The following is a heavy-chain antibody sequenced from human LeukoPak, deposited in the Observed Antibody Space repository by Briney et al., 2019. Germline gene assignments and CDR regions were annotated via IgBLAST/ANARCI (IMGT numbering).Heavy chain of an antibody. CDR1: GGTLSSYG. Sequence: ASVKVSCKASGGTLSSYGITWVRQAPGQGLEWMGWINPNSGGTNYAQKFQGRVTMTRDTSISTAYMELSRLTSDDTAVYYCARDAIVRDYSNSDYWGQGTLVTVSS. J-gene: IGHJ4*02. D-gene: IGHD4-11*01. CDR2: INPNSGGT. V-gene: IGHV1-2*02. CDR3: ARDAIVRDYSNSDY.